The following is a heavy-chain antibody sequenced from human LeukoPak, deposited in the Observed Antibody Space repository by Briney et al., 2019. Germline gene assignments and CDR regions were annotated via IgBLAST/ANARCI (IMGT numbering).Heavy chain of an antibody. D-gene: IGHD3-22*01. CDR1: GFTFSSYS. V-gene: IGHV3-48*01. CDR2: ISSSSSTI. Sequence: PGGSLRLSCAASGFTFSSYSMNWVRQAPGKGLEWVSYISSSSSTIYYADSVKGRFTISRDNAKNSLYLQMNSLRAEDTAVYYCARSHYDSSGYYYYYYYGMDVWGQGTTVTVSS. J-gene: IGHJ6*02. CDR3: ARSHYDSSGYYYYYYYGMDV.